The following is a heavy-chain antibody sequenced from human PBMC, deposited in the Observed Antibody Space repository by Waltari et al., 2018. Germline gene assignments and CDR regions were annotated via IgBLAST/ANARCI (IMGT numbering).Heavy chain of an antibody. CDR1: GFTFDDYA. V-gene: IGHV3-9*01. CDR3: AKDILA. J-gene: IGHJ5*02. D-gene: IGHD2-15*01. CDR2: ISWNSGSR. Sequence: EVQLVESGGGLVQPGRSLRLSCAASGFTFDDYAMHWVRQAPGKGLGWVAGISWNSGSRGYADSVKGRFTISRDNAKNSLYLQMNSLRAEDTALYYCAKDILAWGQGTLVTVSS.